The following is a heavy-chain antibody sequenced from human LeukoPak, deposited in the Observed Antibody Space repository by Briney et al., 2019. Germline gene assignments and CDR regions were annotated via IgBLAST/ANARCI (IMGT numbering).Heavy chain of an antibody. V-gene: IGHV1-2*02. CDR2: INPNSGGT. Sequence: ASLKVSCKASGYTFTDDYIHWVRQAPGQGLEWMGWINPNSGGTNYAQKFQGRVTMTRDTSISTAYMELSRLRSDDTAMYYCATHSPEWRYSGYYNYYYIDVWGKGTTVIVSS. J-gene: IGHJ6*03. CDR1: GYTFTDDY. D-gene: IGHD5-12*01. CDR3: ATHSPEWRYSGYYNYYYIDV.